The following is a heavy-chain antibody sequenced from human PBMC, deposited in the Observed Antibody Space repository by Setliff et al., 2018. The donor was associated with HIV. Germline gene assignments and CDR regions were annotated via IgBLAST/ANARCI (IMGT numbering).Heavy chain of an antibody. V-gene: IGHV4-38-2*01. CDR3: ARQPVPGGVVVPGDDWVDP. J-gene: IGHJ5*02. CDR1: GSSIRGAYY. D-gene: IGHD2-2*01. CDR2: FFHTGFA. Sequence: SETLSLTCAVSGSSIRGAYYWGWIRQPPGKGLEWIGSFFHTGFAHYNPSFRSRVTMSVDTSKNQFSLKVTSVTAADTAVYYCARQPVPGGVVVPGDDWVDPWGQGTLVTVSS.